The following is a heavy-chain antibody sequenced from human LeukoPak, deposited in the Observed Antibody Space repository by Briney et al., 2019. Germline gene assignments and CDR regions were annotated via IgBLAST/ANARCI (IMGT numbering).Heavy chain of an antibody. J-gene: IGHJ6*02. CDR3: AKRVDYYGSGLPMDV. CDR1: GFTFSNFW. Sequence: PGGSLRLSCTVSGFTFSNFWMSWVRQAPGKGLERVANIKDDGSAKFYLASVEGRFTISRDNAKSSLYLQMNSLRAEDTAVYYCAKRVDYYGSGLPMDVWGQGTTVTVSS. D-gene: IGHD3-10*01. CDR2: IKDDGSAK. V-gene: IGHV3-7*03.